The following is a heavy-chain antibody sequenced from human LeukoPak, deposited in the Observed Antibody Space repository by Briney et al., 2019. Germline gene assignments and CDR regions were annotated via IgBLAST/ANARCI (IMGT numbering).Heavy chain of an antibody. CDR1: GFNFRSYG. Sequence: GGSLRLSCAASGFNFRSYGMHWVRQAPGKGLEWVAIIWYDGSNKYYADSVKGRFTISRDNSENTLYLQMNSLRAEDTAVYYCAGVSGNYPNSWFDPWGQGTLVTVSS. V-gene: IGHV3-33*01. J-gene: IGHJ5*02. D-gene: IGHD1-26*01. CDR3: AGVSGNYPNSWFDP. CDR2: IWYDGSNK.